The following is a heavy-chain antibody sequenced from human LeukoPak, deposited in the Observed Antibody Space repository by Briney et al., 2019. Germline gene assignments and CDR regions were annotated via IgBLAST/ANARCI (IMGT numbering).Heavy chain of an antibody. CDR1: GLTFSDHW. Sequence: GGSLRLSCVVSGLTFSDHWIHWVRQPPGKGLVWVSRIYNDGSATTYADSVKGRFTISRDNAKNTLYLQMNSLRAEDTAAYYCTRESGNSRFFDFWGQGTPVTVSS. CDR3: TRESGNSRFFDF. J-gene: IGHJ4*02. D-gene: IGHD4-23*01. V-gene: IGHV3-74*01. CDR2: IYNDGSAT.